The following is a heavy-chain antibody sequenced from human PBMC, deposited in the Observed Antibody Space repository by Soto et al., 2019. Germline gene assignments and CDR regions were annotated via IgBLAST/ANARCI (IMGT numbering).Heavy chain of an antibody. CDR3: AGELEFGSSWGGGGSDY. J-gene: IGHJ4*02. Sequence: QVQLVQSGAEVKKPGASVKVSCKASGYTFTSYGISWVRQAPGQGLEWMGWISAYNGNTNYAQKLQGRVTMTTDTATSTAKRGRGGLRSHDTAVYYCAGELEFGSSWGGGGSDYWGQGTLVTVSS. D-gene: IGHD1-26*01. V-gene: IGHV1-18*04. CDR1: GYTFTSYG. CDR2: ISAYNGNT.